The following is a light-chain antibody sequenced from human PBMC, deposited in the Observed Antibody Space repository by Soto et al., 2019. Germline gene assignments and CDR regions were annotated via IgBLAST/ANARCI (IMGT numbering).Light chain of an antibody. J-gene: IGLJ1*01. CDR2: EVS. V-gene: IGLV2-23*02. Sequence: QSVLTQPASVSGSPGQSITISCTGTSSDIGSYNLVSWYQQHPGKAPKLMIYEVSKRPSGVSNRFSGSKSGNTASLTISGLQAEDEADYYCCSYAGSNTPYVFGTGTKVTV. CDR3: CSYAGSNTPYV. CDR1: SSDIGSYNL.